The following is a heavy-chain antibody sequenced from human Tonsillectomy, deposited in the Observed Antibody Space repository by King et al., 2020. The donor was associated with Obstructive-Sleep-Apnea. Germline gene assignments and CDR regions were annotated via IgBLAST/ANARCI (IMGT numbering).Heavy chain of an antibody. V-gene: IGHV4-38-2*02. CDR3: ARVGGRYYFDY. D-gene: IGHD1-14*01. Sequence: VQLQESGPGLVKPSETLSLTCTVSGYSISSGYYWGWIRQPPGKGLEWIGSIYHSGSTYYNPSLKSRVTISVYTSKTQFSLKLSSVTAADTAVYYCARVGGRYYFDYWGQGTLVTVSS. CDR1: GYSISSGYY. J-gene: IGHJ4*02. CDR2: IYHSGST.